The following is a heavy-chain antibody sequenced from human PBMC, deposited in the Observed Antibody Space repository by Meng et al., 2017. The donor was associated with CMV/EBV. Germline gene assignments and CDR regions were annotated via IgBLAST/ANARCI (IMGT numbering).Heavy chain of an antibody. CDR2: IQSDGNNK. D-gene: IGHD3-16*02. V-gene: IGHV3-30*02. J-gene: IGHJ4*02. CDR1: GFIFRNYG. CDR3: AKDDSSSMITLGGVIYS. Sequence: GGSLRLSCAASGFIFRNYGMHWVRQAPGKGLEWVTFIQSDGNNKYYLDSVKGRFTASRDNSKNRLYLQMNSLRAEDTAVYYCAKDDSSSMITLGGVIYSRGQGALVTVSS.